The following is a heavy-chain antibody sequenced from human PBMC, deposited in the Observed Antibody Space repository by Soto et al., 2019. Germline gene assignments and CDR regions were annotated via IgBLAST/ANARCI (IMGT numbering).Heavy chain of an antibody. CDR2: IYYSGST. CDR1: GGSISSGGYY. CDR3: ARDQGYASRVAFDI. J-gene: IGHJ3*02. Sequence: QVQLQESGPGMVKPSQTLSLTCTVSGGSISSGGYYWSWIRQHPGKGLEWIGYIYYSGSTYYNPSIKSRVTISIDTSKNQFSLKLSSVTTADTAVYYCARDQGYASRVAFDIWGQVTMVTVSS. D-gene: IGHD5-12*01. V-gene: IGHV4-31*03.